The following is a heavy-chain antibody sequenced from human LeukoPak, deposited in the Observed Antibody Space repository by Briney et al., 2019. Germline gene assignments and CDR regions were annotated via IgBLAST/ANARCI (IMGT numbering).Heavy chain of an antibody. CDR2: INHSGST. V-gene: IGHV4-34*01. D-gene: IGHD3-3*01. CDR3: ARGRLRFLEWKIGGLYYMDV. Sequence: PSETLSLTCAVYGGSVSGYYWSWIRQPPGKGLEWIGEINHSGSTNYNPSLKSRVTISVDTSKNQFSLKLSSVTAADTAVYYCARGRLRFLEWKIGGLYYMDVWGKGTTVTVSS. J-gene: IGHJ6*03. CDR1: GGSVSGYY.